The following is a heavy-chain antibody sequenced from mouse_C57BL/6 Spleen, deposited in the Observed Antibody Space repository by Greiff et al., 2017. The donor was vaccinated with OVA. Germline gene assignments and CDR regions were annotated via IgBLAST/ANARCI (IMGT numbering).Heavy chain of an antibody. Sequence: VQLQQSGPELVKPGASVKMSCKASGYTFTDYNMHWVKQSHGKSLEWIGYINPNNGGTSYNQKFKGKATLTVNKSSSTAYMELRSLTSEDSAVYYCAKGAYISNLDYWGQGTTLTVSS. V-gene: IGHV1-22*01. CDR3: AKGAYISNLDY. CDR2: INPNNGGT. J-gene: IGHJ2*01. CDR1: GYTFTDYN. D-gene: IGHD2-5*01.